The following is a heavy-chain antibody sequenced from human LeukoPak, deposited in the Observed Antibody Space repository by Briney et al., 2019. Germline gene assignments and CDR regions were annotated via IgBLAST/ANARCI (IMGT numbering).Heavy chain of an antibody. J-gene: IGHJ4*02. CDR1: GYTFTSYG. CDR2: ISAYNGNT. Sequence: GASVKVSCKASGYTFTSYGISWVRQAPGQGLEWMGWISAYNGNTNYAQKLQGRVTMTTDTSTSTAYVELKSLRSDDTAVYYCARDQQVAAAEIDYWGKGTLVTVSS. D-gene: IGHD6-13*01. CDR3: ARDQQVAAAEIDY. V-gene: IGHV1-18*01.